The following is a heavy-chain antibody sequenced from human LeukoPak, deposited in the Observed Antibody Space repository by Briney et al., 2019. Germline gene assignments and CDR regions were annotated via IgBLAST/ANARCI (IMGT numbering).Heavy chain of an antibody. Sequence: GGPPRLSCAASGFTFNSYGIHWVRQAPGKGLEWVAFIRNDGSYKYYADSVKGRFTISRDYSKNTLYLQMNSLRPEDTAVYYCARVMGIAVAGYFDYWGQGTLVTVSS. J-gene: IGHJ4*02. CDR3: ARVMGIAVAGYFDY. CDR2: IRNDGSYK. D-gene: IGHD6-19*01. V-gene: IGHV3-30*02. CDR1: GFTFNSYG.